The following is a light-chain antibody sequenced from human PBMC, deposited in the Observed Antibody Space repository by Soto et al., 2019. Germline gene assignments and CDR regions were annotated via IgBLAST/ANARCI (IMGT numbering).Light chain of an antibody. Sequence: QSVLTQPPSASGTPGQRVTISCSGSSSDIGSNTVNWYQQLPGTAPKLLIYSSNQRPSGVPDRFSGSKSGTSASLAISGLQSEDEAEYYCVAWDDWVNGPLFGGGTKLTVL. CDR3: VAWDDWVNGPL. J-gene: IGLJ3*02. CDR2: SSN. V-gene: IGLV1-44*01. CDR1: SSDIGSNT.